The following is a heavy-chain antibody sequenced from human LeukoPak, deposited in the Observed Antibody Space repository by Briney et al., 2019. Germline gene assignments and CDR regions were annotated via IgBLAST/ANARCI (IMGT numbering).Heavy chain of an antibody. Sequence: SETLSLTCAVSGVSITTYYWSWIRQPPGKGLEWMGYISYRGSTNYNPSLKSRVTISVDTSKDEVSLMLTSVTAADTAVYSCARTTTSFDDWGQGILVTVSS. CDR1: GVSITTYY. CDR2: ISYRGST. D-gene: IGHD2-2*01. CDR3: ARTTTSFDD. V-gene: IGHV4-59*01. J-gene: IGHJ4*02.